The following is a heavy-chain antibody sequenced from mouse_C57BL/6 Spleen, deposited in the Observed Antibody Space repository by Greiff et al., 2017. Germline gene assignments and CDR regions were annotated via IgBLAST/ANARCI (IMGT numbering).Heavy chain of an antibody. V-gene: IGHV1-15*01. Sequence: QVQLQQSGAELVRPGASVTLSCKASGYTFTDYEMHWVKQTPVHGLEWIGAIDPETGGTAYNQKFKGKAILTADKSSSTAYMELRSLTSEDSAVYYCTRRPLLYYGSSYWYFDVWGTGTTVTVSS. CDR2: IDPETGGT. CDR1: GYTFTDYE. J-gene: IGHJ1*03. CDR3: TRRPLLYYGSSYWYFDV. D-gene: IGHD1-1*01.